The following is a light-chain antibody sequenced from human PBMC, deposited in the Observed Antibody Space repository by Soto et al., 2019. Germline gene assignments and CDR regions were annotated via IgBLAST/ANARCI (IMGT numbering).Light chain of an antibody. J-gene: IGLJ1*01. V-gene: IGLV2-14*01. Sequence: QSALTQPASVSGSPGQSITISCTGTSSDVGGHHYVSWYQQHPGKAPKVIIYEVSDRPSGVSDRFSGSKSGNTASLTISGLQADDEADYYCSSFSSSSTLYVFGTGTKLTVL. CDR2: EVS. CDR1: SSDVGGHHY. CDR3: SSFSSSSTLYV.